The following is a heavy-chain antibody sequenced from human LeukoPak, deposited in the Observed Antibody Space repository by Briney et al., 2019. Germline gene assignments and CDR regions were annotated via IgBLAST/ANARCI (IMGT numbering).Heavy chain of an antibody. D-gene: IGHD3-22*01. CDR2: IRGSGGGT. J-gene: IGHJ4*02. V-gene: IGHV3-23*01. Sequence: GGSLRLSCAVSGITLSNYGMSWVRQAPGKGLELVAGIRGSGGGTNYSDSVKGRFTISRDNPKKTLSLPMSSLGAEDTAVYFCAKRGVVIRVILVGFHKEAYYFDSWGQGALVTVSS. CDR1: GITLSNYG. CDR3: AKRGVVIRVILVGFHKEAYYFDS.